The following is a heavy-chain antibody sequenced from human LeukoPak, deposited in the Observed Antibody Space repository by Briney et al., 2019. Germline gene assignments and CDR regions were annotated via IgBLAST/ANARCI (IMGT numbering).Heavy chain of an antibody. CDR2: FDPEDGET. Sequence: XHWXRXAPXKXXXXMXGFDPEDGETIYAQKFQGRVTMTEDTSTDTAYMELSSLRSEDTAVYYCARGRFGSWFPSPGFYWGQGTLVTVSS. V-gene: IGHV1-24*01. J-gene: IGHJ4*02. CDR3: ARGRFGSWFPSPGFY. D-gene: IGHD6-13*01.